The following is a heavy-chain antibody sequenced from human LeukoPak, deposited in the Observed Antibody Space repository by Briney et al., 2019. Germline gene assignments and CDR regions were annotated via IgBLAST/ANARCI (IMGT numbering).Heavy chain of an antibody. CDR1: GGSVSSYEYY. V-gene: IGHV4-39*01. CDR2: TYYSGST. CDR3: ARLSKGRYFDYIFDH. D-gene: IGHD3-9*01. Sequence: PSETLSLTCTVSGGSVSSYEYYWGWIRQPPGKGLEWIGNTYYSGSTYYNPSLKSRLTMSVDTSKNQFSLKTSSVTAADTAVYYCARLSKGRYFDYIFDHWGQGALVTVSS. J-gene: IGHJ4*02.